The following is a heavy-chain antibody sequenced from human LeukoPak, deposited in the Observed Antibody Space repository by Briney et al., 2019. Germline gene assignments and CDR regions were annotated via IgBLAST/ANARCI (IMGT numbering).Heavy chain of an antibody. Sequence: GGSLRLSCAASGFSFSSHWVHWVRQAPGKGLVWVSRISDDGSYTSNVDSVKGRFTISRDNVNNMLYLHMSSLRAEDTAVYHCASFGISWRSSYWGQGTLVTVSS. V-gene: IGHV3-74*01. CDR3: ASFGISWRSSY. CDR1: GFSFSSHW. CDR2: ISDDGSYT. J-gene: IGHJ4*02. D-gene: IGHD2-21*01.